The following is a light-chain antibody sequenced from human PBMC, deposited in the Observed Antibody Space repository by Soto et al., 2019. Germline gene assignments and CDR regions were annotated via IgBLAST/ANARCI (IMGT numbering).Light chain of an antibody. CDR1: SSDVGAYNY. CDR2: DVS. J-gene: IGLJ1*01. V-gene: IGLV2-14*03. CDR3: TSYPTGSTLV. Sequence: QSALTQPASVSGSPGQSITISCTGTSSDVGAYNYVSWYQQHPGKAPKLMIYDVSNRPSGVSTRFSGSKSGNTASLTISGLQAEDEADYYSTSYPTGSTLVFGTGTKVTVL.